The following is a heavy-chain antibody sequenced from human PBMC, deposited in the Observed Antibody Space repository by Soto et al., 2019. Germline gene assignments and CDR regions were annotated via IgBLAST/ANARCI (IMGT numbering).Heavy chain of an antibody. CDR2: ISWNSGSI. D-gene: IGHD3-10*01. Sequence: TGGSLRLSCAASGFTFDDYAMHWVRQAPGKGLEWVSGISWNSGSIGYADSVKGRFTISRDNAKNSLYPQMNSLRAEDTALYYCAKEYYYGSGSRGGFDYWGQGTLVTVSS. J-gene: IGHJ4*02. V-gene: IGHV3-9*01. CDR3: AKEYYYGSGSRGGFDY. CDR1: GFTFDDYA.